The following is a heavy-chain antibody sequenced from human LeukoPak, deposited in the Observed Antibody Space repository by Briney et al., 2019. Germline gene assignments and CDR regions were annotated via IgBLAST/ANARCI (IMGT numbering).Heavy chain of an antibody. V-gene: IGHV3-21*01. CDR1: GFTFSSYS. CDR2: ISSSSSYI. D-gene: IGHD6-19*01. J-gene: IGHJ4*02. Sequence: PGGSLRLSCAASGFTFSSYSMNWVRQAPGKGLEWVSSISSSSSYIYYADSVKGRFTISRDNAKNSLYLQMNSLRAEDTAVYYCARDNSGWYLFDYWGQGTLVTVSS. CDR3: ARDNSGWYLFDY.